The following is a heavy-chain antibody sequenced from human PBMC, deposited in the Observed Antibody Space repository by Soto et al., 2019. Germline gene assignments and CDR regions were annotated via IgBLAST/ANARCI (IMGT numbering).Heavy chain of an antibody. D-gene: IGHD2-2*02. CDR3: AKDGTRSTSRYSNWFDP. J-gene: IGHJ5*02. Sequence: GGSLRLSCAASGFTFSSYAMSWVRQARGKGLEWVSAISGSGGSTYYADSVKGRFTISRDNSKNTLYLQMNSLRAEDTAVYYCAKDGTRSTSRYSNWFDPWGQGTLVTVSS. V-gene: IGHV3-23*01. CDR1: GFTFSSYA. CDR2: ISGSGGST.